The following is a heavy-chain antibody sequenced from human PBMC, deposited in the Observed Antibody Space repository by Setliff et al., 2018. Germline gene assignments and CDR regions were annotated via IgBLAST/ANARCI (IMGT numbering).Heavy chain of an antibody. Sequence: SETLSLTCTVSGGSMRSISYYWGWVRQPPGKGMEGIGTIYDSGTTYYNPSLKSRVTISVDTSNNQFSLRLSSVTAADTAVYYCARAISGWYSAHYYYMDVWGKGTTVTVSS. D-gene: IGHD6-19*01. CDR1: GGSMRSISYY. J-gene: IGHJ6*03. CDR2: IYDSGTT. V-gene: IGHV4-39*01. CDR3: ARAISGWYSAHYYYMDV.